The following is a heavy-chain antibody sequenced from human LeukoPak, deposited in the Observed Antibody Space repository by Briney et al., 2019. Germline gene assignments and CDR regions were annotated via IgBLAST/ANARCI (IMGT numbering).Heavy chain of an antibody. J-gene: IGHJ6*02. D-gene: IGHD6-19*01. CDR1: GFTFSSSA. V-gene: IGHV3-23*01. CDR2: ISGSGYST. Sequence: PGGSLRLSCAASGFTFSSSAMSWVRQAPGKGLEWVSAISGSGYSTYYADSVKGRFTISRDNSKNTLYLQMNSLRAEDTAVYYCAKSSSGWYVPGTLDVWGQGTTVTVSS. CDR3: AKSSSGWYVPGTLDV.